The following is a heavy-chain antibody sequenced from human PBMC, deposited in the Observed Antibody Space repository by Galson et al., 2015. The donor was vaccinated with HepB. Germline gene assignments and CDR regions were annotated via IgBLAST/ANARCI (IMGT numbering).Heavy chain of an antibody. J-gene: IGHJ6*02. D-gene: IGHD3-16*01. CDR2: IKQDGSEK. CDR1: RFTLSNFW. V-gene: IGHV3-7*01. CDR3: AGGNYGLDV. Sequence: SLRLSCAASRFTLSNFWMTWVRQAPGKGLEWVANIKQDGSEKYYVDSVKGRFTISRDNARNSLFLQMNSLRAEDTAVYYCAGGNYGLDVWGQGTTVTVSS.